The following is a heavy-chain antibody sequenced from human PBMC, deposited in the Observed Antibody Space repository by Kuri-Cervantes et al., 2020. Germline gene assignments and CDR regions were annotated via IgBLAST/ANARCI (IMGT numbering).Heavy chain of an antibody. CDR3: AKERIAVAGTPDY. CDR2: ISSSSSYI. V-gene: IGHV3-21*04. Sequence: GGSLRLSCAASGFTFSSYSMNWVRQAPGKGLEWVSSISSSSSYIYYADSVKGRFTISRDNAKNSLYLQMNSLRAEDTAVYYCAKERIAVAGTPDYWGQGTLVTVSS. D-gene: IGHD6-19*01. J-gene: IGHJ4*02. CDR1: GFTFSSYS.